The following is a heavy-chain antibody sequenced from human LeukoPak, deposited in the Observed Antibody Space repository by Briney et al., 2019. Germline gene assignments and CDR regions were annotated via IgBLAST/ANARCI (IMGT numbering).Heavy chain of an antibody. CDR2: ISPSGDIT. CDR1: GFTFSNHG. V-gene: IGHV3-23*01. CDR3: AKGGTGSKLTFDY. J-gene: IGHJ4*02. D-gene: IGHD2-8*02. Sequence: GGTLRLSCAASGFTFSNHGMNWVRQAPGKGLEWVSGISPSGDITYYADSVKGRFTISRDNSKNTLYLQMNSLRVEDTAVYYCAKGGTGSKLTFDYWGQGTLVTVSS.